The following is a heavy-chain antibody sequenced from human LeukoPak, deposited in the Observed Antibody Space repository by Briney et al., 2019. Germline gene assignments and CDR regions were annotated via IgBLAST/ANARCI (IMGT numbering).Heavy chain of an antibody. CDR1: GFTFSSYA. CDR3: AKRGRSSTSRLNWFDP. D-gene: IGHD2-2*01. V-gene: IGHV3-23*01. Sequence: GGSLRLSCAASGFTFSSYAMSWVRQAPGKGLEWVSAISGSGGSTYYADSVEGRFTISRDNSKNTLYLQMNSLRAEDTAVYYCAKRGRSSTSRLNWFDPWGQGTLVTVSS. J-gene: IGHJ5*02. CDR2: ISGSGGST.